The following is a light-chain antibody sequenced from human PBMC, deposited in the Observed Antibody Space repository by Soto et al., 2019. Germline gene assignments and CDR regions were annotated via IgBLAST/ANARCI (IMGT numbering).Light chain of an antibody. CDR3: QQYNNWPTWA. CDR1: QSVSRN. J-gene: IGKJ1*01. CDR2: GAS. Sequence: EIVMTQSPATLSVSPGERVTISCRASQSVSRNIAWYQQKPGQAPRLLIYGASTRASGVPARFSGSGSGTDFTLTISSLQSEDFAVYYCQQYNNWPTWAFGQGTKVEIK. V-gene: IGKV3-15*01.